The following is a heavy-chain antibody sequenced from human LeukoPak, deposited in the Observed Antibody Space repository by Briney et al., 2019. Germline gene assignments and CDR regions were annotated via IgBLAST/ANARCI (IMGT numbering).Heavy chain of an antibody. J-gene: IGHJ4*02. D-gene: IGHD1-1*01. Sequence: ASVKVSCKASGYTFTSYDINWVRQATGQGLEWMGWMNPNSGYTGYAQKFQGRVTMTRNTSISTAYMELSSLRSEDTAVYYCARGLGNDGIFDYWGQGTLVTVSS. CDR2: MNPNSGYT. V-gene: IGHV1-8*02. CDR1: GYTFTSYD. CDR3: ARGLGNDGIFDY.